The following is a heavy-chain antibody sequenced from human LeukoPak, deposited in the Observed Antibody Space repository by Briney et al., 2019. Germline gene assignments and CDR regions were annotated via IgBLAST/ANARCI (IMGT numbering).Heavy chain of an antibody. V-gene: IGHV1-2*01. J-gene: IGHJ3*02. Sequence: ASVKVSCKASGYTFTGYYMHWVRQAPAQGLEWVGRINPNRGGTNYAQMFEGRVTHTADESTSTAYMEQNSPRCEDTAVLFCARDGIRVYCSSTSCSGAFDIWGQGTMVTVSS. CDR3: ARDGIRVYCSSTSCSGAFDI. D-gene: IGHD2-2*01. CDR1: GYTFTGYY. CDR2: INPNRGGT.